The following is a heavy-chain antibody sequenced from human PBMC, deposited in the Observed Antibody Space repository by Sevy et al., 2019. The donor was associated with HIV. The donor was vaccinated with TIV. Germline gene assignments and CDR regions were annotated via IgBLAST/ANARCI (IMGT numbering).Heavy chain of an antibody. D-gene: IGHD3-9*01. J-gene: IGHJ2*01. CDR3: AKHFIPDISDGWFFDV. CDR1: GFTFNTYA. CDR2: IGGRGSAT. V-gene: IGHV3-23*01. Sequence: GGFLRLSCGASGFTFNTYAMSWVRQTPRKGLEWVASIGGRGSATIYADSVKGRFTISRDNSRNILYLQLNSLRVEDSALYYCAKHFIPDISDGWFFDVWGRGTLVTVSS.